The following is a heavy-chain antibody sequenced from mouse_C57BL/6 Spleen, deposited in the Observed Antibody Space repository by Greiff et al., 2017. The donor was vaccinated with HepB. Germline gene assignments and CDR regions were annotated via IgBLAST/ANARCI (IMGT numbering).Heavy chain of an antibody. CDR2: ISSGSSTI. J-gene: IGHJ2*01. Sequence: EVMLVESGGGLVKPGGSLKLSCAASGFTFSDYGMHWVRQAPEKGLEWVAYISSGSSTIYYADTVKGRFTISRDNAKNTLFLQMTSLRSEDTAMYYCARRYYGSSYGGSFDYWGQGTTLTVSS. D-gene: IGHD1-1*01. CDR3: ARRYYGSSYGGSFDY. V-gene: IGHV5-17*01. CDR1: GFTFSDYG.